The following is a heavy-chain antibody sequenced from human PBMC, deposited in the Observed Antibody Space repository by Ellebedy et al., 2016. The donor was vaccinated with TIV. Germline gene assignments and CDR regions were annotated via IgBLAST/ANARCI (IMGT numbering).Heavy chain of an antibody. CDR3: ARVDVWSEYFFDY. CDR2: ISGSGGST. D-gene: IGHD3-3*01. Sequence: GESLKISCAASGFTFSSYAMSWVRQAPGKGLEWVSAISGSGGSTYYADSVKGRFTISRDNSKNTLYLQMNSLRAEDTAVYYCARVDVWSEYFFDYWGQGTLVTVSS. V-gene: IGHV3-23*01. CDR1: GFTFSSYA. J-gene: IGHJ4*02.